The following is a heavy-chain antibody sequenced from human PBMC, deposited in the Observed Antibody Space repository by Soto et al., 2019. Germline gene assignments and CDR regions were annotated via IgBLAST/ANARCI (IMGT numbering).Heavy chain of an antibody. CDR3: AIQSGNQADS. CDR1: SYTFTIDC. Sequence: GXSVKVGCEATSYTFTIDCIRWVRQAPGQGLEWMGWISAYNGNTNYAQKLQGRVTMTTDKSTSTAYMELRSLRSDDTAVYYCAIQSGNQADSWGQGTLVT. D-gene: IGHD2-15*01. CDR2: ISAYNGNT. V-gene: IGHV1-18*01. J-gene: IGHJ4*02.